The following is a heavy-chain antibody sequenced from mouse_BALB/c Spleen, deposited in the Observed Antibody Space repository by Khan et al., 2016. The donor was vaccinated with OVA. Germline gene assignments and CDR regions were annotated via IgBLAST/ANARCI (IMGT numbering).Heavy chain of an antibody. V-gene: IGHV2-9*02. CDR3: SRLEDK. Sequence: QVQLKESGPGLVAPSQSLSITCTVSGFSLTSYGVHWVRQPPGKGLEWLGVIWAGGSTNYNSALMSRLSISKDNSKSQVFLKMNSLQTYDTAMYYCSRLEDKWGQGTTLTVSS. CDR2: IWAGGST. J-gene: IGHJ2*01. CDR1: GFSLTSYG.